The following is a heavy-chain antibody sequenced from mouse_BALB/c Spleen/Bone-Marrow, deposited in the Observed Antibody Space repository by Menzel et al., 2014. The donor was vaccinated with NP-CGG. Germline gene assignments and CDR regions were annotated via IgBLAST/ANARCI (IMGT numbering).Heavy chain of an antibody. J-gene: IGHJ2*01. D-gene: IGHD2-14*01. CDR2: INPHNGGT. V-gene: IGHV1-18*01. CDR1: GYSFTGYT. Sequence: VQLQQSGPELVKPGASMKISCKASGYSFTGYTMNWVKPSHGKNLEWIGLINPHNGGTSYNQKFKGKATLTVDKSSSTAYMELLSLTSEDSAVYYCARSGRYDVFDYWGQGTTLTVSS. CDR3: ARSGRYDVFDY.